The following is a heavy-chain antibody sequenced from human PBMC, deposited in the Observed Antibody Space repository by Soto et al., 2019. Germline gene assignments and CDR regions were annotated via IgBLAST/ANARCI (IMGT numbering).Heavy chain of an antibody. CDR1: GVSIISYY. D-gene: IGHD3-3*01. Sequence: TLSLTCTVSGVSIISYYWSWIRHPPGKGLEWIGYIYYSGSTNYNPSLKSRVTISVGTSKNQFSLKLSSVTAADTAVYYCARVLFGRGNWFDPWGQGTLVTVSS. V-gene: IGHV4-59*01. CDR2: IYYSGST. CDR3: ARVLFGRGNWFDP. J-gene: IGHJ5*02.